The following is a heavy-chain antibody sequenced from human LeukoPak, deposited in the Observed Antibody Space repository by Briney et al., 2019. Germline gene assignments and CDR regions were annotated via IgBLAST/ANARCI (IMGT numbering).Heavy chain of an antibody. CDR2: IWYDGSNK. CDR1: GFTFSSYG. CDR3: ARSAAAGTRDAFDI. J-gene: IGHJ3*02. D-gene: IGHD6-13*01. V-gene: IGHV3-33*01. Sequence: PGRSLRLSCAASGFTFSSYGMHWVRQAPGKGLEWVAVIWYDGSNKYYADSVKGRFTISRDNSKNTLYLQMNSLRAEDTAVYYCARSAAAGTRDAFDIWGQGTMVTVSS.